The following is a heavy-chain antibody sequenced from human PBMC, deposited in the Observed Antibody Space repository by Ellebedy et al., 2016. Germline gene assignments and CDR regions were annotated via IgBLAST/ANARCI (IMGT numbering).Heavy chain of an antibody. Sequence: GESLKISCAASGFTFSSYWMSWVRQAPGKGLEWVANIKQDGSEKYYVDSVKGRFTISRDNAKNSLYLQMNSLRAEDTAVYYCARESGVADVFDYWGQGTLVTVSS. D-gene: IGHD3-3*01. V-gene: IGHV3-7*03. CDR2: IKQDGSEK. CDR1: GFTFSSYW. J-gene: IGHJ4*02. CDR3: ARESGVADVFDY.